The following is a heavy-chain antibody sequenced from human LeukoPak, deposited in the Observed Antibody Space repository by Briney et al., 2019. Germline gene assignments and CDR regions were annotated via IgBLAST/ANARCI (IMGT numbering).Heavy chain of an antibody. J-gene: IGHJ2*01. CDR1: GGSISSSSYY. D-gene: IGHD3-22*01. V-gene: IGHV4-39*07. Sequence: PSETLSLTCTVSGGSISSSSYYWGWIRQPPGKGLEWIGSIYYSGSTYYNPSLKSRVTISVDTSKNQFSLKLSSVTAADTAVYYCARGLTGAYYRFYWYFDLWGRGTLVTVSS. CDR3: ARGLTGAYYRFYWYFDL. CDR2: IYYSGST.